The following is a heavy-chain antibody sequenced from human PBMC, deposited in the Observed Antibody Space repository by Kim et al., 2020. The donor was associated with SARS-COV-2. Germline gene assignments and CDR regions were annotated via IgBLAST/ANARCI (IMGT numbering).Heavy chain of an antibody. D-gene: IGHD5-18*01. Sequence: SPSFQGHVTISADTSISTAYLQWSSLKASDTAMYYCARDSPDSYGYYFDYWGQGTLVTVSS. V-gene: IGHV5-10-1*01. CDR3: ARDSPDSYGYYFDY. J-gene: IGHJ4*02.